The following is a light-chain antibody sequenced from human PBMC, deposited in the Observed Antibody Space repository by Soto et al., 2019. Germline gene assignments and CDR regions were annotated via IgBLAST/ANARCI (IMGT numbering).Light chain of an antibody. J-gene: IGKJ2*01. CDR3: QQRSNWPPYT. CDR1: QSVSSY. Sequence: EIVLTQSPATLSLSPGERATLSYRASQSVSSYLAWYQQKPGQAPRLLIYDAPNRATGIPARFSGSGSGTDFTLTISRLEPEDFAVYYCQQRSNWPPYTFGHGTKLAIK. CDR2: DAP. V-gene: IGKV3-11*01.